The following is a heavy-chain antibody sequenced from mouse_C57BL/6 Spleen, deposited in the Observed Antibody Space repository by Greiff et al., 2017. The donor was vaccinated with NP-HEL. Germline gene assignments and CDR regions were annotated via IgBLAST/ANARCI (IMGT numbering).Heavy chain of an antibody. V-gene: IGHV1-64*01. J-gene: IGHJ4*01. Sequence: QVQLQQPGAELVKPGASVKLSCKASGYTFTSYWMHWVKQRPGQGLEWIGMIHPNSGSTNYNEKFKSKATLTVDKSSSTAYMQLSSLTSEDSAVYYCARLGGPHYYAMDYWGQGTSVTVSS. CDR3: ARLGGPHYYAMDY. CDR1: GYTFTSYW. CDR2: IHPNSGST.